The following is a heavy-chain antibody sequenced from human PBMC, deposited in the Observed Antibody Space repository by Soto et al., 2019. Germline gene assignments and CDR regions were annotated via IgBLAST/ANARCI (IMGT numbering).Heavy chain of an antibody. D-gene: IGHD5-12*01. CDR1: GFAFSSYA. V-gene: IGHV3-30-3*01. CDR3: ARGSRGYDFDY. Sequence: QVQLVESGGGVVQPGRSLRLSCAASGFAFSSYAIHWVRQAPGKGLEWVTVISYDGGNKYYADSVKGRFTISRDNSKNTLYLQMNSLRAEDTAVYYCARGSRGYDFDYWGQGTLVTVSS. J-gene: IGHJ4*02. CDR2: ISYDGGNK.